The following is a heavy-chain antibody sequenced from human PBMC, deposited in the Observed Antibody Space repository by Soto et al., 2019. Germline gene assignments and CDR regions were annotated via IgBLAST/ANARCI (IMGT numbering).Heavy chain of an antibody. CDR1: GVSFKVYG. D-gene: IGHD3-3*01. CDR3: AKVEIKGVVNSPLVFFAL. J-gene: IGHJ6*01. CDR2: ISTLGTTI. Sequence: LRLSCSASGVSFKVYGMTCVRQAPGRGLEWISDISTLGTTIHYADSVRDRFTISRDNPPNTVYLHLTSLREDYTAVYYCAKVEIKGVVNSPLVFFALWG. V-gene: IGHV3-48*03.